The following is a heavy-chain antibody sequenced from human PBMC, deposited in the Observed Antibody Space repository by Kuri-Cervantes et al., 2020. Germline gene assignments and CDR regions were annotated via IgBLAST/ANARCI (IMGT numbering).Heavy chain of an antibody. CDR2: ISGNGGST. J-gene: IGHJ5*02. Sequence: GESLKISCAASGFTFSSYAMSWVRQAPGKGPEWVSTISGNGGSTYYADSVKGRFTISRDNSKNTLYLQVNSLGADDTAVFYCAKVRGDEGWFDPWGQGTLVTVSS. CDR3: AKVRGDEGWFDP. CDR1: GFTFSSYA. V-gene: IGHV3-23*01. D-gene: IGHD3-10*01.